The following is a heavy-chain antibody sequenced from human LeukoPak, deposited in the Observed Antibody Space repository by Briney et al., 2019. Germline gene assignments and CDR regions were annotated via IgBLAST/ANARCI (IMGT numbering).Heavy chain of an antibody. CDR1: GGSISSYY. CDR2: IYYSGST. V-gene: IGHV4-59*01. J-gene: IGHJ4*02. Sequence: SETLSLTCTVSGGSISSYYWSWIRQPPGKGLEWIGYIYYSGSTNYNPSLKSRVTISVDTSKNQFSLKLSSVTAADTAVYYCARGAPNCSGGSCYSGVFDYWGQGTLVTVSS. CDR3: ARGAPNCSGGSCYSGVFDY. D-gene: IGHD2-15*01.